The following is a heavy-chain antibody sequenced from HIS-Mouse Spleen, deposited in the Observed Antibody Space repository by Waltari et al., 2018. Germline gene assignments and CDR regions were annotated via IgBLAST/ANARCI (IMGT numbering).Heavy chain of an antibody. Sequence: QLQLQESGPGLVKPSETLSLTCTVAGGSISSRSYYWGWTRQPPGKGLEWIGSIYYSGSTYYNPSLKSRVTISVDTSKNQFSLKLSSVTAADTAVYYCARHEGQQLVTSLFDYWGQGTLVTVSS. CDR3: ARHEGQQLVTSLFDY. J-gene: IGHJ4*02. D-gene: IGHD6-13*01. CDR1: GGSISSRSYY. V-gene: IGHV4-39*01. CDR2: IYYSGST.